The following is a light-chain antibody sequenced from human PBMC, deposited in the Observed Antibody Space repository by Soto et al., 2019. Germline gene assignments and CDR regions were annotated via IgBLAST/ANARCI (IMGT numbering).Light chain of an antibody. CDR3: QSYDRTLGGLV. V-gene: IGLV1-40*01. Sequence: QSVLTQPPSVSGAPGQRVTISCTGRGSDIGAGYDVQWYHQRPGEAPRLLISGNSKRSTGVPDRFSGSRSGSSASLAITGLQAEDEGEYLCQSYDRTLGGLVFGGGTKVTVL. J-gene: IGLJ2*01. CDR1: GSDIGAGYD. CDR2: GNS.